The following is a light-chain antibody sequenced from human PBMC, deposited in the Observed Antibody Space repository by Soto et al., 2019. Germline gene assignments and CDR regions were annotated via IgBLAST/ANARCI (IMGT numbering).Light chain of an antibody. J-gene: IGLJ1*01. V-gene: IGLV2-8*01. CDR3: GSYAGTNLNV. Sequence: QSALTQPPSASGSPGQSVTISCTGTTTDVGGYRYVSWYQQHPGKAPKLLIYEVTKRPSGVPDRFSGSKSGNTASLTVTGLQAHDEADYYCGSYAGTNLNVFGTGTKVTVL. CDR1: TTDVGGYRY. CDR2: EVT.